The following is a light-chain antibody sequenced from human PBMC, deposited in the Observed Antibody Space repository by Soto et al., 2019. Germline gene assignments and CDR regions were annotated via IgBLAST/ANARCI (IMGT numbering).Light chain of an antibody. CDR1: SSDVGGYNY. J-gene: IGLJ1*01. CDR2: EVT. Sequence: QSALTQPASVSGSPGQSITISCPGTSSDVGGYNYVSWYQHHPGKAPKLIIYEVTYRPSGVSDRFSGSKSGNTASLPISGLQGEHEADYYCFSFSCSNTREVFGTGTKLTVL. CDR3: FSFSCSNTREV. V-gene: IGLV2-14*01.